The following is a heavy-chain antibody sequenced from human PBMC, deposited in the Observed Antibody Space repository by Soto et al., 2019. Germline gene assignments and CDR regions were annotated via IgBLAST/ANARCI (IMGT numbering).Heavy chain of an antibody. Sequence: PGGSLRLSCATSRFTFSSYAMTWVRQPPGKGLQWVSSIRRSGASIYYADSVKGRFTMSRDNSKNTLYLQMNSLRDEDTALYFCAREPNGDYIGALDIWGQGIMVTVSS. CDR2: IRRSGASI. D-gene: IGHD4-17*01. CDR3: AREPNGDYIGALDI. V-gene: IGHV3-23*01. J-gene: IGHJ3*02. CDR1: RFTFSSYA.